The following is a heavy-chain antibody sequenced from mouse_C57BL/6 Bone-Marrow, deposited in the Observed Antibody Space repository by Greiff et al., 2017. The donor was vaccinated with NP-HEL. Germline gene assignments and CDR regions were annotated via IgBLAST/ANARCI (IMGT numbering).Heavy chain of an antibody. CDR2: ISDGGSYT. Sequence: EVKLVESGGGLVKPGGSLKLSCAASGFTFSSYAMSWVRQTPEKRLEWVATISDGGSYTYYPDNVKGRFTISRDNAKNNLYLQMSHLKSEDTAMYYCARDRDLMGGAYWGQGTLVTVSA. CDR1: GFTFSSYA. V-gene: IGHV5-4*03. CDR3: ARDRDLMGGAY. D-gene: IGHD3-3*01. J-gene: IGHJ3*01.